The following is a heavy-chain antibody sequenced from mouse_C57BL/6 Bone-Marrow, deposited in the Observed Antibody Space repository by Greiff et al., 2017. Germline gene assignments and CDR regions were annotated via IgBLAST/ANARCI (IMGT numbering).Heavy chain of an antibody. J-gene: IGHJ1*03. D-gene: IGHD1-1*01. CDR3: AGGDPYYGRDYWYFGV. CDR2: ISDGGSYT. CDR1: GFTFSSYA. Sequence: EVKLVESGGGLVKPGGSLKLSCAASGFTFSSYAMSWVRQTPEKRLEWVATISDGGSYTYYTDNVKGRFTFSRDNAKNNLDLQMGHLKSEDTAMYYCAGGDPYYGRDYWYFGVWGTGTTVTVSS. V-gene: IGHV5-4*03.